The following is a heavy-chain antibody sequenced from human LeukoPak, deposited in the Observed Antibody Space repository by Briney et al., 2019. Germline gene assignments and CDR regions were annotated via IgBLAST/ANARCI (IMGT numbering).Heavy chain of an antibody. CDR1: GYTFTGYY. Sequence: ASVKVSCKASGYTFTGYYMHWVRQAPGQGLEWMGWINPNSGGTNYAQKFQGRVTMTRDTSISTAYMELSRLRSDDTAVYYCAREFRDIVATKFDYWGQGTLVTVSS. CDR2: INPNSGGT. CDR3: AREFRDIVATKFDY. V-gene: IGHV1-2*02. J-gene: IGHJ4*02. D-gene: IGHD5-12*01.